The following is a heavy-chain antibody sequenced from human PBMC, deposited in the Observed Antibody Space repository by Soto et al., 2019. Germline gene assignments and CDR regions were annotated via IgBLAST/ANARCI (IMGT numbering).Heavy chain of an antibody. J-gene: IGHJ4*02. Sequence: QVQLVQSGTEVKKPGSSVKVSCKASGGTFRNDPINWVRQAPGKGLEWMGSIFPLTDIPDYAQNFQARLTISADKSTSTAYMELSSLTSDDTTMYFCARGPLVVLNYFESWGQGTLVTVSS. CDR1: GGTFRNDP. CDR2: IFPLTDIP. V-gene: IGHV1-69*02. CDR3: ARGPLVVLNYFES.